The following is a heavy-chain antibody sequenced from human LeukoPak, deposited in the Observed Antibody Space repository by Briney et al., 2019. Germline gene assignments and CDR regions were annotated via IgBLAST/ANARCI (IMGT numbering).Heavy chain of an antibody. CDR3: VRERNNFWSGHHSISDS. Sequence: GGSLRLSCAASGFTFSNAWMNWVRQAPGKGLVWLSRINNDGSSTIYADSVKGRFTFSRDNAENTLFLEMSSLRVEDTAVYYCVRERNNFWSGHHSISDSWGQGTLVTVSS. J-gene: IGHJ4*02. CDR1: GFTFSNAW. D-gene: IGHD3-3*01. CDR2: INNDGSST. V-gene: IGHV3-74*01.